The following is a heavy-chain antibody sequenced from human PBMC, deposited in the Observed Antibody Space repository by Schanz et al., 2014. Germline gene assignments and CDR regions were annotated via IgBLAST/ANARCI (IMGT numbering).Heavy chain of an antibody. J-gene: IGHJ4*02. CDR3: VRVSFADPRLYRGMDRDIDD. D-gene: IGHD5-18*01. Sequence: VQLLESGGGLVQPGGSLRLSCAASGFTFSSYAMSWVRQAPGKGLEWVAVIWYDGSNKYYADSVKGRFTISRDNAKNTLYLQMNSLRAEDTAVYYCVRVSFADPRLYRGMDRDIDDWGQGTLVTVSS. CDR1: GFTFSSYA. V-gene: IGHV3-33*08. CDR2: IWYDGSNK.